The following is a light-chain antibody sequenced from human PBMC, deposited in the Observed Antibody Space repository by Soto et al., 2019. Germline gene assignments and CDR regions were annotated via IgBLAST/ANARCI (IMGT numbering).Light chain of an antibody. CDR3: QQYGSSPPTYT. CDR2: GAS. J-gene: IGKJ2*01. Sequence: EIVLTQSPGTLSLSPGERATLSCRASQSVSSSYFAWYQQKPGQAPRLLIYGASSRATGIPDRFSGSGSGTDFSRTISRLEPEDFVVYYCQQYGSSPPTYTFGQGTKLEIK. CDR1: QSVSSSY. V-gene: IGKV3-20*01.